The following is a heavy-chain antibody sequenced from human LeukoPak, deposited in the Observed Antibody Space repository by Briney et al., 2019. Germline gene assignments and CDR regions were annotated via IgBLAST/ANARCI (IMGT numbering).Heavy chain of an antibody. Sequence: GRSLRLSCAASGLTFSSYGMHWVRHAPGKWLEWVAVISYDGSNKYYADSVKGRFTISRDNSKNTLYLQMSSLRAEDTAVYYCAKSGSSSGWYGGSRYWGQGTLVTVSS. J-gene: IGHJ4*02. V-gene: IGHV3-30*18. CDR3: AKSGSSSGWYGGSRY. D-gene: IGHD6-19*01. CDR2: ISYDGSNK. CDR1: GLTFSSYG.